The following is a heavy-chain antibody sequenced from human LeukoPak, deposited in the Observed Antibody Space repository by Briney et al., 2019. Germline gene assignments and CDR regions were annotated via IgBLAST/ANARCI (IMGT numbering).Heavy chain of an antibody. D-gene: IGHD4-17*01. CDR3: ARDMTTVTSVYYYYYYMDV. J-gene: IGHJ6*03. V-gene: IGHV3-74*01. CDR2: INSDGSST. Sequence: GGSLRLSCAASGFTFSSYWMHWVRHAPGKGLVWVSRINSDGSSTSYAASVKGRFTISRDNAKNTLYLQMNSLRAEDTAVYYCARDMTTVTSVYYYYYYMDVWGKGTTVTVSS. CDR1: GFTFSSYW.